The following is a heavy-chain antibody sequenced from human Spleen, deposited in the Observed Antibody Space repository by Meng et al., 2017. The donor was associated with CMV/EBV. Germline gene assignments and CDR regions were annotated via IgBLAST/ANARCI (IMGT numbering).Heavy chain of an antibody. D-gene: IGHD2-2*01. Sequence: ETLSLTCTVSGGSISSYYWSWIRQPPGKGLEWIGYIYYSGSTNHNPSLKSRVTISVDTPKNQVSLKLSSVTAADTAVYYCARVRSGYCSSTSCFPNWFDPRGQGTLVTVSS. CDR3: ARVRSGYCSSTSCFPNWFDP. V-gene: IGHV4-59*01. CDR2: IYYSGST. CDR1: GGSISSYY. J-gene: IGHJ5*02.